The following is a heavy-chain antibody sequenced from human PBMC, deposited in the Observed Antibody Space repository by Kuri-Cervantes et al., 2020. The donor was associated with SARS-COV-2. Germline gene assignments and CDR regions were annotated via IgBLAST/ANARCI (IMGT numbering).Heavy chain of an antibody. Sequence: GGSLRLSCAVSGFTFSSYWMHWVRQAPGKGLVWVARINSGGSSTNYADSVKGRFTISRDNAKGTVYVEMNSLRAEDTSVYYCAKDLEYSSSHYYGMDVWGQGTTVTVSS. CDR3: AKDLEYSSSHYYGMDV. CDR1: GFTFSSYW. J-gene: IGHJ6*02. D-gene: IGHD6-6*01. V-gene: IGHV3-74*01. CDR2: INSGGSST.